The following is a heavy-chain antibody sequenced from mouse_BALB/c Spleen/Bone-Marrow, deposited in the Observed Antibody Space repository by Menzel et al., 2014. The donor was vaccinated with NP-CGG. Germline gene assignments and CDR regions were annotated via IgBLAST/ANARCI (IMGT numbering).Heavy chain of an antibody. D-gene: IGHD2-4*01. CDR3: AREGGLRQRDYYAMDY. CDR1: GYTFTAYV. V-gene: IGHV1-14*01. CDR2: INPYNDGT. Sequence: EVKVVESGPELVKPGASVKMSCKASGYTFTAYVMHWVKQKPGQGLEWIGYINPYNDGTKYNEMFKGKATLTSDKSSSTASIELSSQTTEDTADYYCAREGGLRQRDYYAMDYWGQGTSVTVSS. J-gene: IGHJ4*01.